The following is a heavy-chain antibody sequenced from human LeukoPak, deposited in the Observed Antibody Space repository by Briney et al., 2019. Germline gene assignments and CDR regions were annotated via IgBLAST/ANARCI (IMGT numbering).Heavy chain of an antibody. CDR3: AREPDSSGDAFDI. J-gene: IGHJ3*02. CDR2: IIPIFGTV. D-gene: IGHD3-22*01. Sequence: SVKVSCKASGYTFTDYSLHWVRQAPGQGLEWMGGIIPIFGTVNYAQKFQGRVTITADESTSTAYMELSSLRSEDTAVYYCAREPDSSGDAFDIWGQGTMVTVSS. CDR1: GYTFTDYS. V-gene: IGHV1-69*13.